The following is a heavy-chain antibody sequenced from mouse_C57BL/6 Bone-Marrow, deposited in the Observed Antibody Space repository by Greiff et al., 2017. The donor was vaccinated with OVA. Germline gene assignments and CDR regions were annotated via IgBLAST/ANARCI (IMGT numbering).Heavy chain of an antibody. V-gene: IGHV1-81*01. J-gene: IGHJ4*01. D-gene: IGHD2-1*01. CDR2: IYPRSGNT. Sequence: QVQLQQSGAELARPGASVKLSCKASGYTFTSYGISWVKQRTGQGLEWIGEIYPRSGNTYYNEKFKGKATLTAEKSSSTAYMELRSLTSEDSAVYFCASYGNYVFYAMDYWGQGTSVTVSS. CDR1: GYTFTSYG. CDR3: ASYGNYVFYAMDY.